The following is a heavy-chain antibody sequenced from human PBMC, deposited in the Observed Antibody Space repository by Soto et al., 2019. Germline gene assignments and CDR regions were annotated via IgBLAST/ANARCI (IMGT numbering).Heavy chain of an antibody. Sequence: QLQLQEAGPGLVKPSETLSLTCTVSGGSISSSSYYWGWIRQPPGKGLEWIGSIYYSGSNYYNPSLKSRVTISVDTPKNQFSLKLSSVTAADTAVYYCARQDIGIAVGATDYWGQGTLVTVSS. V-gene: IGHV4-39*01. CDR2: IYYSGSN. D-gene: IGHD6-19*01. CDR1: GGSISSSSYY. J-gene: IGHJ4*02. CDR3: ARQDIGIAVGATDY.